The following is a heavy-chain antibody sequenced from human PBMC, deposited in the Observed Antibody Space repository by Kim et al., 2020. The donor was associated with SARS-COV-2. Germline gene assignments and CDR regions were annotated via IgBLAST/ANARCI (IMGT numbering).Heavy chain of an antibody. Sequence: GGSLRLSCAASGFTFSSYGMHWVRQAPGKGLEWVAVISYDGSNKFYADSVKGRFSISRDNSKNMVYMQMNSLRAEDTAVYYCAKGRAVAEHYYYGMDVWGQGTTVTVSS. CDR3: AKGRAVAEHYYYGMDV. V-gene: IGHV3-30*18. CDR1: GFTFSSYG. D-gene: IGHD6-19*01. CDR2: ISYDGSNK. J-gene: IGHJ6*02.